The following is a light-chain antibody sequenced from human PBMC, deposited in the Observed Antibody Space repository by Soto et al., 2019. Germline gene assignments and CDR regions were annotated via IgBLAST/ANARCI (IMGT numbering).Light chain of an antibody. V-gene: IGKV3-20*01. CDR2: VAS. Sequence: EIVLTQSPGTLSLSAGGGATLSCRASQSVSNNYIDWYQQKHGQAPRLLIHVASSRATGITDRFSGSVSGTDFTLNSMKLEPEDLVVYNCQQYCCSTIPFGGGTKVEI. J-gene: IGKJ4*01. CDR1: QSVSNNY. CDR3: QQYCCSTIP.